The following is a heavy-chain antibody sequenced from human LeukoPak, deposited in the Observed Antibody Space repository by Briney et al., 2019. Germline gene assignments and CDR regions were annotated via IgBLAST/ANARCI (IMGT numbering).Heavy chain of an antibody. D-gene: IGHD3-22*01. J-gene: IGHJ5*02. CDR2: INPNSGGT. Sequence: ASVKVSCKASGYTFTGYYMHWVRQAPGQGLEWMGRINPNSGGTNYAQKFQGRVTMTRDTSISTAYMELSRLRSDDTAMYYCAREIRITMRPFDPWGQGTLVTVSS. CDR3: AREIRITMRPFDP. V-gene: IGHV1-2*06. CDR1: GYTFTGYY.